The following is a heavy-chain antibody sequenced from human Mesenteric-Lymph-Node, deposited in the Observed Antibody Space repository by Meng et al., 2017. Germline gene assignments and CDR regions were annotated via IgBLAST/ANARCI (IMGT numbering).Heavy chain of an antibody. CDR1: GLSPNNYW. CDR2: MKSDGSSI. CDR3: ARDSGKASFDY. J-gene: IGHJ4*02. D-gene: IGHD3-10*01. V-gene: IGHV3-74*01. Sequence: VRLGGAVGGLSWPGVSLRLSWLVPGLSPNNYWMFWVRQGPGKGLVWVARMKSDGSSIDYVDSVKGRFTISRDTVKNTLYLQMNSLRAEDTAVYYCARDSGKASFDYWGQGTLVTVSS.